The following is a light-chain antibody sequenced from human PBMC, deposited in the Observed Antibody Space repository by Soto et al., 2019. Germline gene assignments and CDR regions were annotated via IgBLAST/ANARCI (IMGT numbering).Light chain of an antibody. CDR3: EQYNNWPGRT. J-gene: IGKJ1*01. CDR2: GAS. CDR1: QSVSSN. Sequence: EIVMTQSPATLSVSPGERATLSCRASQSVSSNLAWYQQKPGQAPRLLIYGASTRATGIPARFSGSGSGTEFTLTISSLQSEDFAVYYCEQYNNWPGRTLGQGTKVEIK. V-gene: IGKV3-15*01.